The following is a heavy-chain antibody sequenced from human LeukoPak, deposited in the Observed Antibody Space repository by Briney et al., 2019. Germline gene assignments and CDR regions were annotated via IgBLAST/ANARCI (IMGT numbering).Heavy chain of an antibody. Sequence: PSETLSLTCTVSGDSISNYYWSWIRQTAGKDLEWIGRIYASGSTYYNPSLKSRVTMSVDTSKNQFSLKLSSLTAADTAVYYCARDRGYFLEYFDYWGQGRLVTVSS. V-gene: IGHV4-4*07. D-gene: IGHD2-15*01. J-gene: IGHJ4*02. CDR1: GDSISNYY. CDR2: IYASGST. CDR3: ARDRGYFLEYFDY.